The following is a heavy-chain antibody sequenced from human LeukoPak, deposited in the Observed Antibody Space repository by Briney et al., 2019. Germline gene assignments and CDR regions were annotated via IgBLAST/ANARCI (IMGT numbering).Heavy chain of an antibody. CDR3: ARAVYSYGAPFDY. V-gene: IGHV3-30*02. Sequence: PGGSLRLSCAASGFTFSSYGMHWVRQAPGKGLEWVAFIRYDGSNKYYADSVKGRFTISRDNSKNTLYLQMNSLRAEDTAVYYCARAVYSYGAPFDYWGQGTLVTVSS. CDR1: GFTFSSYG. D-gene: IGHD5-18*01. J-gene: IGHJ4*02. CDR2: IRYDGSNK.